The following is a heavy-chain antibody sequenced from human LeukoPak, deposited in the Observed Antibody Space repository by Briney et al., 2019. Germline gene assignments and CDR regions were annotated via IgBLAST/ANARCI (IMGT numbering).Heavy chain of an antibody. CDR1: GFTFSNYW. CDR2: TKGDGSHT. Sequence: GGSLRLSCAASGFTFSNYWMEWVRHAPGKGRVGVSRTKGDGSHTIYADSVKGRFTISRDNAKNTLYLQMKSLRAEDTAVYYCVRDWDNFDFDSWGLGTLVTVSS. D-gene: IGHD3-9*01. CDR3: VRDWDNFDFDS. V-gene: IGHV3-74*01. J-gene: IGHJ5*01.